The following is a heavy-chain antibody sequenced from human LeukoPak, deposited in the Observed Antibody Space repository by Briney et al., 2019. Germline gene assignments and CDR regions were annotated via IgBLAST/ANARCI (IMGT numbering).Heavy chain of an antibody. CDR3: AKGGKYDILAGYRRSRLLGDF. CDR1: GFTFSSHG. Sequence: GGSLRLSCAASGFTFSSHGMHWVRQTPAKGLEWVAFIRYDGSNKYYADSVKGRFIISRDNSKNTLFLQMNSLRPEDTAVYYCAKGGKYDILAGYRRSRLLGDFWGQGTLVTVSS. CDR2: IRYDGSNK. D-gene: IGHD3-9*01. V-gene: IGHV3-30*02. J-gene: IGHJ4*02.